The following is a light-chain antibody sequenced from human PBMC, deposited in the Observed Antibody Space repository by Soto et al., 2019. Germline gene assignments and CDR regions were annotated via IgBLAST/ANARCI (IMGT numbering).Light chain of an antibody. Sequence: EIVLTQSPGSLSLSPGERATLSCRAGQSVSNNFLAWYQQTPGQAPRLLIYHTSMRPTGIPDRFSGSGSGTDFTLTISRVEPEDFAVYYCQQYGNSQFTFGPGTKVDIK. V-gene: IGKV3-20*01. CDR3: QQYGNSQFT. CDR1: QSVSNNF. J-gene: IGKJ3*01. CDR2: HTS.